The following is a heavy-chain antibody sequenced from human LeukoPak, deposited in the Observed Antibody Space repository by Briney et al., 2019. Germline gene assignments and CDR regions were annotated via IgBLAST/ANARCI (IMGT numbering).Heavy chain of an antibody. CDR2: ISAYNGNT. CDR1: GYTFTSYG. CDR3: ARNRGGGWYGEAFDY. Sequence: ASVKVSCKAFGYTFTSYGISWVRQAPGQGLEWMGWISAYNGNTNYAQKLQGRVTMTTDTSTSTAYMELRSLRSDDTAVYYCARNRGGGWYGEAFDYWGQGTLVTVSS. D-gene: IGHD6-19*01. J-gene: IGHJ4*02. V-gene: IGHV1-18*01.